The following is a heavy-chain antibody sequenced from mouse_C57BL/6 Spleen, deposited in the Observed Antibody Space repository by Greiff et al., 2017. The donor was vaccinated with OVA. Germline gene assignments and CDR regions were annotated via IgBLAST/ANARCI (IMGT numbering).Heavy chain of an antibody. CDR2: IDPSASYT. CDR1: GYTFTSYW. V-gene: IGHV1-59*01. CDR3: ARRGRYAMDY. J-gene: IGHJ4*01. D-gene: IGHD3-3*01. Sequence: QVQLQQPGAELVRPGPSVKLSCKASGYTFTSYWMHWVKQRPGQGLEWIGVIDPSASYTNYNQKFKGKATLTVDTSSSTAYMQLSSLTSEDAAVYYCARRGRYAMDYWGQGTSVTVSS.